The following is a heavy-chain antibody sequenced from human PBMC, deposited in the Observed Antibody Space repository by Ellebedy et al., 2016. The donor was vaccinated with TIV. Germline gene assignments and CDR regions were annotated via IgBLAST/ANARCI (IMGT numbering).Heavy chain of an antibody. J-gene: IGHJ4*02. CDR1: GFTFSSYW. CDR3: ARSPVLGETGPIDY. D-gene: IGHD1-26*01. V-gene: IGHV3-74*01. CDR2: INSDGSST. Sequence: GESLKISXAASGFTFSSYWMHWVRQAPGKGLVWVSRINSDGSSTSYADSVKGRFTISRDNAKNTLYLQMNSLRAEDTAVYYCARSPVLGETGPIDYWGQGTLVTVSS.